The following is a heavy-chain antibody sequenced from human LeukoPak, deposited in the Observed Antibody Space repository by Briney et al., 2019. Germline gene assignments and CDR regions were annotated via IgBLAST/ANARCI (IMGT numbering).Heavy chain of an antibody. V-gene: IGHV3-23*01. CDR1: GFTFSKYA. D-gene: IGHD4-23*01. Sequence: GGSLRLSCAASGFTFSKYAMSWVRQAPGKGLEWVSGISGSGDSTYYADSVKGRITISRDNSKNTLYLQMNSLRADDTAVYYCARDNYGGNLDYWGQGTLVTVSS. J-gene: IGHJ4*02. CDR2: ISGSGDST. CDR3: ARDNYGGNLDY.